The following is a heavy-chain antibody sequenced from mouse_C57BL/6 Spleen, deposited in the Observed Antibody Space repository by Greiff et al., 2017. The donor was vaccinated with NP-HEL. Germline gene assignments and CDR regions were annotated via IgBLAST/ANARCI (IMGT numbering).Heavy chain of an antibody. D-gene: IGHD1-1*01. Sequence: VQLQQSGPELVKPGASVKISCKASGYAFSSSWMNWVKQRPGKGLEWIGRIYPGDGDTNYNGKFKGKATLTADKSSSTAYMQLSSLTSEDSAVYFCATYYYGSSYVGYAMDYWGQGTSVTVSS. CDR1: GYAFSSSW. CDR3: ATYYYGSSYVGYAMDY. J-gene: IGHJ4*01. CDR2: IYPGDGDT. V-gene: IGHV1-82*01.